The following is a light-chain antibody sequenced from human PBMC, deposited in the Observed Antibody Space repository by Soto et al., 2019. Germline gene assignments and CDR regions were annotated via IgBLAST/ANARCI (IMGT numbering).Light chain of an antibody. J-gene: IGKJ5*01. Sequence: DIQMTQSPSTLSASVGDRVTITCRASQSISDWLGWYQQKPGKAPSLLIYKASNLESGVPSRFSGSGSGTEFTLTISSLEPDDFASYYCQQQNDYPITFGQGTRLE. CDR3: QQQNDYPIT. CDR2: KAS. CDR1: QSISDW. V-gene: IGKV1-5*03.